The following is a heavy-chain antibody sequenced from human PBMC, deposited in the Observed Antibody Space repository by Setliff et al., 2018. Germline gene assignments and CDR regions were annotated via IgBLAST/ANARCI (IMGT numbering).Heavy chain of an antibody. V-gene: IGHV1-69*05. J-gene: IGHJ6*03. CDR3: AREGVDTRSSTDYRYYMDV. Sequence: ASVKVSCKASGGTFSSYGISWARQAPGQGLEWLGGTIPNFGTTNYAQEFQGRVTIITDESTSTAYMELSSLRFEDTAVYYCAREGVDTRSSTDYRYYMDVWGKGTTVTVSS. CDR2: TIPNFGTT. CDR1: GGTFSSYG. D-gene: IGHD5-18*01.